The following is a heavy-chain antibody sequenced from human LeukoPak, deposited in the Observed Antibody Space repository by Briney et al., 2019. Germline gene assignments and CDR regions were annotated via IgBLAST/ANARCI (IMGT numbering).Heavy chain of an antibody. V-gene: IGHV1-2*02. CDR2: INPNSGGT. D-gene: IGHD1-1*01. Sequence: ASVKVSCKASGYTFTDYYMHWVRQAPGQGLEWMGWINPNSGGTNYAQKFQGRVTMTRDTSISTVYMEMSRLRSDDTAVYYCARDKGPQLPGDYWGQGILVTVSS. CDR1: GYTFTDYY. J-gene: IGHJ4*02. CDR3: ARDKGPQLPGDY.